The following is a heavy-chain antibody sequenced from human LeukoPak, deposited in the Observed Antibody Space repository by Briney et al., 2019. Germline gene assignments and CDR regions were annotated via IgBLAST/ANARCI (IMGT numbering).Heavy chain of an antibody. J-gene: IGHJ4*02. CDR1: GFTFSSYA. D-gene: IGHD3-22*01. V-gene: IGHV3-23*01. CDR3: AKGKNYYDSSGPHDY. CDR2: ISGSGGTT. Sequence: GGSLRLSCAASGFTFSSYAMSWVRQAPGKGLEWVSIISGSGGTTYNADSVKGRFTISRDNSKNTLDLQMNSLRADDTAVYYCAKGKNYYDSSGPHDYWGQGTLVTVSS.